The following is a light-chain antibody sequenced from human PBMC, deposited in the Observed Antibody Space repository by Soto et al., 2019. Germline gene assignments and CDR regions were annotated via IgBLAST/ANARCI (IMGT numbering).Light chain of an antibody. V-gene: IGLV8-61*01. Sequence: QAVVTQEPSFSVSPGGTVTLTCGLSSGSVSTSYYPSWYQQTPGQAPRTLIYSTNTRSSGVPDRFSGSILGNKAALTITGAQADDESDYYCVLYMGSGEWVFGGGTQLTVL. CDR3: VLYMGSGEWV. J-gene: IGLJ3*02. CDR1: SGSVSTSYY. CDR2: STN.